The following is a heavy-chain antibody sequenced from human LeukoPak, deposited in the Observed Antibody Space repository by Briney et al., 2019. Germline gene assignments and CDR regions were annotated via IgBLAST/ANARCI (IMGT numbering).Heavy chain of an antibody. CDR2: IKQDGSEK. CDR3: ARWDILTGYHSGDY. Sequence: GGSLRLSCAASGFTFSSYWMSWVRQAPGKGLEWVANIKQDGSEKYYVDSVKGRFTISRDNAKNSLYLQTNSLRAEDTAVYYCARWDILTGYHSGDYWGQGTLVTVSS. J-gene: IGHJ4*02. D-gene: IGHD3-9*01. CDR1: GFTFSSYW. V-gene: IGHV3-7*01.